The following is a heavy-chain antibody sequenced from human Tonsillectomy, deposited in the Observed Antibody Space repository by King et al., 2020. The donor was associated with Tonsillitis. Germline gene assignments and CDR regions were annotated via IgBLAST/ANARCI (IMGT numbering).Heavy chain of an antibody. V-gene: IGHV3-11*06. CDR1: GFTFSDYY. D-gene: IGHD2-21*02. CDR3: ARDGSISGDGYYFDY. J-gene: IGHJ4*02. Sequence: QLVQSGGGLVKPGGSVRLSCAASGFTFSDYYMSWIRQAPGKGLEWVSYISSSSSYTNYADSVKGRFTIARDNAKNSLYLQMNSLRAEDTDVYYCARDGSISGDGYYFDYWGQGTLVTVSS. CDR2: ISSSSSYT.